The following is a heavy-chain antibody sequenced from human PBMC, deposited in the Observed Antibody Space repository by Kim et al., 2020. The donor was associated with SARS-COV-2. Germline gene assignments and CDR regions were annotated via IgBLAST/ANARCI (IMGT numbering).Heavy chain of an antibody. J-gene: IGHJ1*01. CDR3: ARGEAMAGAPVEYFQH. CDR1: GGSFSGYY. CDR2: INHSGST. Sequence: SETLSLTCAVYGGSFSGYYWSWIRQPPGKGLEWIGEINHSGSTNYNPSLKSRVTISVDTSKNQFSLKLSSVTAADTAVYYCARGEAMAGAPVEYFQHWGQGTLVTVSS. D-gene: IGHD6-19*01. V-gene: IGHV4-34*01.